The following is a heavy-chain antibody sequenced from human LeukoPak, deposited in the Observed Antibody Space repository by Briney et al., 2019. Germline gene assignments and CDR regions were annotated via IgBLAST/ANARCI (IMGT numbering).Heavy chain of an antibody. CDR1: GGSISSSGYY. CDR2: IYYSGST. V-gene: IGHV4-39*07. D-gene: IGHD2-2*01. Sequence: SETLSLTCTVSGGSISSSGYYWGWIRQPPGKGLEWIGSIYYSGSTYYNPSLKSRVTISIDTSKNQFSLKLSSVTAADTAVHYCARGRESLPAARGVYYYYYMDVWGKGTTVTVSS. CDR3: ARGRESLPAARGVYYYYYMDV. J-gene: IGHJ6*03.